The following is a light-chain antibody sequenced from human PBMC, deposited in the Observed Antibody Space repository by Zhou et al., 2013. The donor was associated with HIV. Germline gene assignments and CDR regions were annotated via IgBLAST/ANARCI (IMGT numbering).Light chain of an antibody. CDR3: QQYGNWPPAYS. CDR2: DAS. Sequence: EVELTQSPATLSVFPGERATLSCRASQDVGRNLAWYQQKPGQAPRVMIYDASSRATGVPARFSGTGSGTEFTLTISDLQSGDFAIYFCQQYGNWPPAYSFGQGTKLEI. CDR1: QDVGRN. V-gene: IGKV3-15*01. J-gene: IGKJ2*03.